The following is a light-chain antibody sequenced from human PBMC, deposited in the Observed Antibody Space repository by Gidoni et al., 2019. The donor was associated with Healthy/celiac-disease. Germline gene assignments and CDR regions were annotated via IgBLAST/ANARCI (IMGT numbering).Light chain of an antibody. CDR2: EGS. J-gene: IGLJ2*01. Sequence: SALTQPASVSGSPGQSITLSCTGTSRYVGSYNLVSWYQQHPGKAPKVMIYEGSKRPSGVSNRFSGSKSGNTASLTISGLQAEDEADYYCCSYAGSSTSVFGGGTKLTVL. CDR3: CSYAGSSTSV. CDR1: SRYVGSYNL. V-gene: IGLV2-23*01.